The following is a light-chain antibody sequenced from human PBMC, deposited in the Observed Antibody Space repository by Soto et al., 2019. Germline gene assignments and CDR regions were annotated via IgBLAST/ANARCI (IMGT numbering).Light chain of an antibody. Sequence: QSALTQPPSASGSPGQSVTISCTGTSSDVGGYNYVSWYQQHPGKAPKLMIYDVSKRPSGVPDRFSGSKSGNTASLTVSCPQAEDQDDYYCRSYSGSSSNVFGTGTKLTVL. V-gene: IGLV2-8*01. CDR3: RSYSGSSSNV. J-gene: IGLJ1*01. CDR2: DVS. CDR1: SSDVGGYNY.